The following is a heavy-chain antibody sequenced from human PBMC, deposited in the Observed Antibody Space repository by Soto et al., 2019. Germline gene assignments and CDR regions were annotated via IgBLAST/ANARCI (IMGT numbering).Heavy chain of an antibody. CDR2: ISSSSSYI. V-gene: IGHV3-21*01. CDR1: GFTFSSYS. D-gene: IGHD2-2*01. CDR3: ARRASDGKKDYAADY. Sequence: KSGGSLRLSCAASGFTFSSYSMNWVRQAPGKGLEWVSSISSSSSYIYYADSVKGRFTISRDNAKNSLYLQMNSLRAEDTAVYYCARRASDGKKDYAADYWGQGTLVTVSS. J-gene: IGHJ4*02.